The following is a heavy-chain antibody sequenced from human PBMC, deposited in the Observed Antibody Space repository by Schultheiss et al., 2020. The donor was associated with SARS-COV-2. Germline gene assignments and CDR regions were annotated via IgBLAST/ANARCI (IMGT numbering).Heavy chain of an antibody. CDR1: GYTFTSYG. CDR2: IIPTSGGT. J-gene: IGHJ6*02. V-gene: IGHV1-2*02. CDR3: ASAQLVGYGMDV. D-gene: IGHD6-6*01. Sequence: ASVKVSCKASGYTFTSYGISWVRQAPGQGLEWMGGIIPTSGGTNYAQKFQGRVTMTRDTSISTAYMELSRLRSDDTAVYYCASAQLVGYGMDVWGQGTTVTVSS.